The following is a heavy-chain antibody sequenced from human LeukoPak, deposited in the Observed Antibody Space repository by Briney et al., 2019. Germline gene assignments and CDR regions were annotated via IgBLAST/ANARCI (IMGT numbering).Heavy chain of an antibody. CDR3: ARGSVLRFLEWSRGEYFQH. CDR2: IYYSGST. D-gene: IGHD3-3*01. CDR1: GGSISSYY. V-gene: IGHV4-59*01. J-gene: IGHJ1*01. Sequence: SETLSLTCTVSGGSISSYYWSWIRQPPGKGLEWIGYIYYSGSTNYNPSLKSRVTISVDTSKNQFSLKLSSVTAADTAVYHCARGSVLRFLEWSRGEYFQHWGQGTLVTVSS.